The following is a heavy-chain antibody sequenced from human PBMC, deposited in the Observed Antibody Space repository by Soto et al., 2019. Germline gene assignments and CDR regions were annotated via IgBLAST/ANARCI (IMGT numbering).Heavy chain of an antibody. CDR3: ARGPYSYRDY. D-gene: IGHD5-18*01. CDR1: GGTFSSYA. J-gene: IGHJ4*02. V-gene: IGHV1-46*01. Sequence: ASVKVSCKASGGTFSSYAISWVRQAPGQGLEWMGGINPSSGSTIYSQKFQGRVTMTWDTSTTTVYMELSSLRSEDTAVYFCARGPYSYRDYWGQGTLVTVSS. CDR2: INPSSGST.